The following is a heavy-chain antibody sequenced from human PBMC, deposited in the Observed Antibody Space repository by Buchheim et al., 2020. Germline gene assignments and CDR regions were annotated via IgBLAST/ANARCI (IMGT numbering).Heavy chain of an antibody. Sequence: EVQLVQSGAEVKKPGESLRISCKGSGYSFTSYWISWVRQMPGKGLEWMGRIDPSDSYTNYSPSFQGHVTISADKSISTAYPQWSSLKASDTAMYYCVRGYCSSTSCPHYYYYMDVWGKGTT. D-gene: IGHD2-2*01. CDR2: IDPSDSYT. V-gene: IGHV5-10-1*01. CDR3: VRGYCSSTSCPHYYYYMDV. CDR1: GYSFTSYW. J-gene: IGHJ6*03.